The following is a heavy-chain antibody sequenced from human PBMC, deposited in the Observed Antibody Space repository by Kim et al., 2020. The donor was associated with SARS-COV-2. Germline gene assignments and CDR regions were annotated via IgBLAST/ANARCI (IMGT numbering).Heavy chain of an antibody. D-gene: IGHD6-25*01. Sequence: SETLSLTCTVSGGSISSYYWSWIRQPAGKGLEWIGRIYTSGSTNSNPSLKSRVTMSVDTSKNQFSLKLSSVTAADTAVYYCARDYSSGRSYWYFDLWGRGTLVSVSS. CDR3: ARDYSSGRSYWYFDL. V-gene: IGHV4-4*07. J-gene: IGHJ2*01. CDR2: IYTSGST. CDR1: GGSISSYY.